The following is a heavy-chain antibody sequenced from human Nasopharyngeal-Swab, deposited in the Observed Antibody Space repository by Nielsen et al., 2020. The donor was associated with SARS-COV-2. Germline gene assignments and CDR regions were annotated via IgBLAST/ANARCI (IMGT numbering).Heavy chain of an antibody. J-gene: IGHJ6*02. CDR3: ARQSVGYSSSSLYYYYYGMDV. CDR2: INHSGNT. D-gene: IGHD6-6*01. V-gene: IGHV4-34*01. CDR1: GGSFSGYY. Sequence: SETLSLTCAVYGGSFSGYYWSWIRQPPGKGLEWLGEINHSGNTNYNPSLKSRVTISVDTSKNQFSLKLSSVTAADTAVYYCARQSVGYSSSSLYYYYYGMDVWGQGTTVTVSS.